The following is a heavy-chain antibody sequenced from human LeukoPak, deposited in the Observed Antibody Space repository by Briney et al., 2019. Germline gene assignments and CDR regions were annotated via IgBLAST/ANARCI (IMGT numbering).Heavy chain of an antibody. CDR1: GYTFTGYY. CDR3: ARGLSGWYRHYYYYMGV. CDR2: INPNSGGT. J-gene: IGHJ6*03. Sequence: ASVKVSCKASGYTFTGYYMHWVRQAPGQGLEWMGWINPNSGGTNYAQKFQGRVTMTRDTSISTAYMELSRLRSDDTAVYYCARGLSGWYRHYYYYMGVWGKGTTVTVSS. D-gene: IGHD6-19*01. V-gene: IGHV1-2*02.